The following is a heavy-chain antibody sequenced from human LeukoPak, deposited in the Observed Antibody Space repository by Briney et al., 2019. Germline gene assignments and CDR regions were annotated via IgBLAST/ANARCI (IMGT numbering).Heavy chain of an antibody. CDR2: ISTGSSTI. J-gene: IGHJ4*02. CDR1: GYTFSSYS. D-gene: IGHD3-10*01. V-gene: IGHV3-48*02. CDR3: ARDVERTGGTYYYGSGIPRG. Sequence: PGGSLRLSCAASGYTFSSYSMIWVRQAPGKGLEWVSYISTGSSTIYYADSVKGRFTISRDNAKNSLYLQMNSLRDEDTAVYYCARDVERTGGTYYYGSGIPRGWGQGTLVTVSS.